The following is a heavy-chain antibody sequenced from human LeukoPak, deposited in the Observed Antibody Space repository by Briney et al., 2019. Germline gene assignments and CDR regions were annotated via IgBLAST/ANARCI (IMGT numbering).Heavy chain of an antibody. J-gene: IGHJ2*01. CDR1: GYTFTSYD. CDR2: MNPNSGNT. V-gene: IGHV1-8*03. CDR3: ARVTTFPTYWYFDL. D-gene: IGHD2/OR15-2a*01. Sequence: GASVKVSCKASGYTFTSYDINWVRRATGQGLEWMGWMNPNSGNTGYAQKFQGRVTITRNTSISTAYMELSSLRSEDTAVYYCARVTTFPTYWYFDLWGRGTLVTVSS.